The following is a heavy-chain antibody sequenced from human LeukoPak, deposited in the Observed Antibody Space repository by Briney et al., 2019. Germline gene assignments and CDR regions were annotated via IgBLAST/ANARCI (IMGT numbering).Heavy chain of an antibody. CDR3: ATGYGSGINYYYMDV. CDR1: GYTLTELS. J-gene: IGHJ6*03. D-gene: IGHD3-10*01. CDR2: FDPEDGET. V-gene: IGHV1-24*01. Sequence: GASVKVSCKVSGYTLTELSMHWVRQAHGKGLEWMGGFDPEDGETIYAQKFQGRVTMTEDTSTDTAYMELSSLRSEDTAVYYCATGYGSGINYYYMDVWGKGATVTISS.